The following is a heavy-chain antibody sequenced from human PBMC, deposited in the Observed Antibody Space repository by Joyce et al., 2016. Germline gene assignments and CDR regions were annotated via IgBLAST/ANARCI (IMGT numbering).Heavy chain of an antibody. CDR2: IYHNEST. V-gene: IGHV4-30-2*01. CDR1: GASVSSGGYS. D-gene: IGHD3-10*01. J-gene: IGHJ4*02. CDR3: ASGFNFKGRSFFDY. Sequence: QLQLQESGSGLVKPSQTLSLTCAVSGASVSSGGYSWYWIRQPPGKGLEWIGYIYHNESTYYNPSLKSRVTISVDRSKNQFSLKLASVTAADTAVYYCASGFNFKGRSFFDYWGQGALVTVSS.